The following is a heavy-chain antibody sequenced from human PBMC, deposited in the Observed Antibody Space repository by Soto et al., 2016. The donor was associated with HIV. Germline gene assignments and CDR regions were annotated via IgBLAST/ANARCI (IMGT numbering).Heavy chain of an antibody. CDR1: GFTFSSYS. J-gene: IGHJ6*03. D-gene: IGHD5-18*01. V-gene: IGHV3-21*01. CDR2: ISSSSSYI. Sequence: EVQLVESGGGLVKPGGSLRLSCAASGFTFSSYSMNWVRQAPGKGLEWVSSISSSSSYIYYADSVKGRFTISRDNAKNSLYLQMNSLRAEDTAVYYCARAVHSSLYYYYYYYMDVWGKGTTVHRLL. CDR3: ARAVHSSLYYYYYYYMDV.